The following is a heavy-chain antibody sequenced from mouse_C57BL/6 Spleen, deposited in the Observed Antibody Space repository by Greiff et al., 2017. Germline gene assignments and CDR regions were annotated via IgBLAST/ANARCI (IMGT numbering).Heavy chain of an antibody. J-gene: IGHJ4*01. CDR3: TKDGSSEGAAMDY. Sequence: PVQQSGAELVRPGASVTLSCKASGYTFTDYEMHWVKQTPVHGLEWIGAIDPETGGTAYNQKFKGKAILTADKSSSTAYMELRSLTSEDSAVYYCTKDGSSEGAAMDYWGQGTSVTVSS. D-gene: IGHD1-1*01. CDR1: GYTFTDYE. CDR2: IDPETGGT. V-gene: IGHV1-15*01.